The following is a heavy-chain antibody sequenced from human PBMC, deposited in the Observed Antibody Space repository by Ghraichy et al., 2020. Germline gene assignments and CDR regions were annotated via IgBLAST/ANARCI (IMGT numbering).Heavy chain of an antibody. CDR1: GFSFSTFW. V-gene: IGHV3-7*03. D-gene: IGHD6-13*01. CDR2: IKEDGSEK. J-gene: IGHJ4*02. CDR3: ARDAANSSSWPFDY. Sequence: GGSLRLSCAASGFSFSTFWMSWVRHVPGKGLEWVANIKEDGSEKHYVDSVKGRFTISRDNIKNSLYLQMNSLRDEDTAIYYCARDAANSSSWPFDYWGQGSLVTVSS.